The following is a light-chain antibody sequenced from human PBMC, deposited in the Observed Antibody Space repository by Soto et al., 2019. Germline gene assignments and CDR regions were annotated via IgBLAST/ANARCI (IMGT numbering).Light chain of an antibody. J-gene: IGKJ3*01. Sequence: ETVMTQSPATLSVSPGERATLSCRASQSVSSSYLAWYQQKPGQAPRLLIYGASSRATGIPDRFSGTGSGTEFTLTISSLQPDDFATYYCQQYNSYSDFGPGTNVDIK. V-gene: IGKV3D-15*01. CDR3: QQYNSYSD. CDR2: GAS. CDR1: QSVSSSY.